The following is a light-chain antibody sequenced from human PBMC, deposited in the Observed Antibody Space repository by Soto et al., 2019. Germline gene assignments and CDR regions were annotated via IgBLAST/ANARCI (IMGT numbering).Light chain of an antibody. V-gene: IGKV1-13*02. J-gene: IGKJ1*01. CDR3: QQFKSYPRT. CDR2: VAS. Sequence: AIQLTQSPSSLSASVGDRVTITCRAGQVIASALAWYQQKPGKAPKLLIYVASTLESGVPSRFSGSGSGTDFTLTIRSLQPEDSATYYCQQFKSYPRTFGQGTKVEIK. CDR1: QVIASA.